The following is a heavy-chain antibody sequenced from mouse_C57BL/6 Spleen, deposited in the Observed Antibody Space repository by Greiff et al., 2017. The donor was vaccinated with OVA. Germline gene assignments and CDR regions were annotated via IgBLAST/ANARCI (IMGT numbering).Heavy chain of an antibody. CDR2: INYDGSST. D-gene: IGHD1-1*01. V-gene: IGHV5-16*01. J-gene: IGHJ2*01. CDR1: GFTFSDYY. Sequence: EVMLVESEGGLVQPGSSMKLSCTASGFTFSDYYMAWVRQVPEKGLEWVANINYDGSSTYYLDSLKSRFIISRDNAKNILYLQMSSLKSEDTATYYCARDGGLDYYGSSYDYWGQGTTLTVSS. CDR3: ARDGGLDYYGSSYDY.